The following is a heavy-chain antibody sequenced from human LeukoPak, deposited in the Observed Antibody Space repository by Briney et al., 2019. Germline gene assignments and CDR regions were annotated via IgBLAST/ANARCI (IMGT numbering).Heavy chain of an antibody. V-gene: IGHV3-48*03. J-gene: IGHJ4*02. CDR2: ISSSGSTI. Sequence: PGGSLRLSCAASGFTFSSYAMNWVRQAPGKGLEWLSYISSSGSTINYADSVKGRFTISRDNAKNSLYLQMNSLRAEDTAVYYCARHRRADYWGQGTLVTVSS. CDR1: GFTFSSYA. CDR3: ARHRRADY.